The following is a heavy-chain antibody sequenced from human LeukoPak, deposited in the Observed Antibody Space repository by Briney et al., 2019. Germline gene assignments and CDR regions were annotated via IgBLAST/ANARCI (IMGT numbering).Heavy chain of an antibody. Sequence: PSETLSLTCTVSGGSISSGSYYWSWIRQPAGKGLEWIGRIYTSGSTNYNPSLKSRVTISVDTSKNQFSLKLSSVTAADTAVYYCARTQTNDAGNGFDPWGQGTLVTVSS. V-gene: IGHV4-61*02. J-gene: IGHJ5*02. CDR1: GGSISSGSYY. CDR3: ARTQTNDAGNGFDP. D-gene: IGHD1-1*01. CDR2: IYTSGST.